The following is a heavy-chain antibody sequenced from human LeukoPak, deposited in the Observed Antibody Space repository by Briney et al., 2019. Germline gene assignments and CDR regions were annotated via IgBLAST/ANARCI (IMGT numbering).Heavy chain of an antibody. CDR3: ARGPSDGFDI. CDR2: ISSDGRTM. V-gene: IGHV3-11*04. J-gene: IGHJ3*02. Sequence: GGSLRLSCAASGFTFSDYYRTWIRQAPGKGLEWISYISSDGRTMYYTDSVKGRFTISRDNAKNSLYLQMNSLRAADTAVYYCARGPSDGFDIWGQGTMVTVSS. CDR1: GFTFSDYY.